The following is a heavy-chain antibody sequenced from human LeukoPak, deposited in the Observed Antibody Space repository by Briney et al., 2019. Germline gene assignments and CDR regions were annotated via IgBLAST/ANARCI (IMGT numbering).Heavy chain of an antibody. CDR3: AREIRSPRGDYGMDV. Sequence: ASVKVSCKASGYTFTGYYMHWVRQAPGQGLEWMGWINPNSGGTNYAQKFQGRVTMTRNTSISTAYMELSSLRSEDTAVYYCAREIRSPRGDYGMDVWGQGTTVTVSS. D-gene: IGHD7-27*01. CDR2: INPNSGGT. CDR1: GYTFTGYY. J-gene: IGHJ6*02. V-gene: IGHV1-2*02.